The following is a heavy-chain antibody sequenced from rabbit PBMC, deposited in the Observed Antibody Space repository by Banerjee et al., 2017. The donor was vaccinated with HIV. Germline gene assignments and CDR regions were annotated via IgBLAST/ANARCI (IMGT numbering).Heavy chain of an antibody. Sequence: QSLEESGGGLVQPEGSLTLTCTASGFSFSSSYYMCWVRQAPGKGLEWIACIDAGSSGSTDYASWAKGRFTISKTSSTTVTLQMISLTAADTATYFCARAPYVSYLGYGYADLWGPGTLVTVS. CDR1: GFSFSSSYY. CDR3: ARAPYVSYLGYGYADL. D-gene: IGHD6-1*01. CDR2: IDAGSSGST. V-gene: IGHV1S40*01. J-gene: IGHJ6*01.